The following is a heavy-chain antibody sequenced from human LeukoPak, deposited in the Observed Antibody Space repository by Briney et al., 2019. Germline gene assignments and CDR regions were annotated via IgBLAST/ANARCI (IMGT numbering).Heavy chain of an antibody. CDR1: GGTFSSYA. CDR3: ATGIAAAGNYYYGMDV. Sequence: SEKVSCKASGGTFSSYAISWVRQAPGQGLEWMRRIIPILGIANYAQKFQGRVTITADKSTSTAYMELSSLRSEDTAVYYCATGIAAAGNYYYGMDVWGQGTTVTVSS. CDR2: IIPILGIA. V-gene: IGHV1-69*04. D-gene: IGHD6-13*01. J-gene: IGHJ6*02.